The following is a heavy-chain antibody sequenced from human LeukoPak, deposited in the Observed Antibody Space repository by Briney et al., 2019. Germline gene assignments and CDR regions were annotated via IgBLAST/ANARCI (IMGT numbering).Heavy chain of an antibody. Sequence: SETLSLTCTVSGGSISSSSYYWGWIRQPPGKGLEWIGSIYYSGSTYYNPSLKSRVTISVDTSKNQFSLKLSSVTAADTAVYYCASADFQYSYGYEAYNYYYMDVWGKGTTVTVSS. CDR3: ASADFQYSYGYEAYNYYYMDV. CDR2: IYYSGST. CDR1: GGSISSSSYY. J-gene: IGHJ6*03. V-gene: IGHV4-39*01. D-gene: IGHD5-18*01.